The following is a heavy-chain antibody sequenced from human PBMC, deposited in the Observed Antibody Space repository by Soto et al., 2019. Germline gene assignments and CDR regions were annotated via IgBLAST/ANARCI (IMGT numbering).Heavy chain of an antibody. J-gene: IGHJ6*02. CDR3: ERDSLPAPPGIAVAGAPAGYYYGMDV. Sequence: ASVKVSCKASGYTFTSYGISWVRQAPGQGLEWMGWISAYNGNTNYAQKLQGRVTMTTDTSTSTAYMELRSLRSDDTAVYYCERDSLPAPPGIAVAGAPAGYYYGMDVWGQGTTVTVSS. V-gene: IGHV1-18*01. CDR2: ISAYNGNT. CDR1: GYTFTSYG. D-gene: IGHD6-19*01.